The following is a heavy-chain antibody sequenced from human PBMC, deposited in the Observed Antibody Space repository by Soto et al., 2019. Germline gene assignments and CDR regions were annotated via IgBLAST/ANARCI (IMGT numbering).Heavy chain of an antibody. D-gene: IGHD6-13*01. CDR3: AKGAYSNNWYED. J-gene: IGHJ5*02. CDR2: ISYDGSNK. CDR1: GFTFSDYY. V-gene: IGHV3-30*18. Sequence: QVQLVESGGGLVKPGGSLRLSCAASGFTFSDYYMSWIRQAPGKGLEWVAVISYDGSNKYYADSVKGRFTISRDNSKNTLYQQMNSLRAEDTAVYYCAKGAYSNNWYEDWGQGTLVIVSS.